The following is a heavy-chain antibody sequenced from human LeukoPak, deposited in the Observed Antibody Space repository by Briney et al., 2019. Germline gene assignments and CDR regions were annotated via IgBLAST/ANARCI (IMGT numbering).Heavy chain of an antibody. J-gene: IGHJ3*02. CDR3: ARESLYSSSWFRSDAFDI. CDR1: GGSISSYF. D-gene: IGHD6-13*01. Sequence: SETLSLTCTVSGGSISSYFWSWIRQTPGKGLEWIGYISYSGSTYYNPSLKSRVTISVDTSKNQFSLKLSSVTAADTAVYYRARESLYSSSWFRSDAFDIWGQGTMVTVSS. CDR2: ISYSGST. V-gene: IGHV4-59*01.